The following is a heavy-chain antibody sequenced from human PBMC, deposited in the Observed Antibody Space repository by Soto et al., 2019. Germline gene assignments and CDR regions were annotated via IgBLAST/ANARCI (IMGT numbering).Heavy chain of an antibody. CDR2: ISGGSDYT. Sequence: WGSLRLSCAASGFYFCPAYITCRRQAPGKRLEWVSFISGGSDYTNYADSVRGRFTISRDNDKSLLYLQMNSLRADDTAVYYCANIHYGSLTYWGQGALVTVSS. D-gene: IGHD4-17*01. J-gene: IGHJ4*02. CDR3: ANIHYGSLTY. V-gene: IGHV3-11*06. CDR1: GFYFCPAY.